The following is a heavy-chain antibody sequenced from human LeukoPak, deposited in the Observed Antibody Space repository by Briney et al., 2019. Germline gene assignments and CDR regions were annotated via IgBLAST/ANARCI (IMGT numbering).Heavy chain of an antibody. CDR3: ASEGSGILWFGESYYYFDY. J-gene: IGHJ4*02. D-gene: IGHD3-10*01. V-gene: IGHV1-2*06. Sequence: ASVKVSCKASGDTFTGYYMHWVRQAPGQGREWMGRINPNRGGTNYAQKFQGRVTMTRDTSISTAYMELSRLRSDDTAVYYCASEGSGILWFGESYYYFDYWGQGTLVTVSS. CDR1: GDTFTGYY. CDR2: INPNRGGT.